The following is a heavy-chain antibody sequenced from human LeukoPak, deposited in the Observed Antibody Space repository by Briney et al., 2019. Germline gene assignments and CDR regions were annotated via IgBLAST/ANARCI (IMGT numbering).Heavy chain of an antibody. CDR1: GFTFSSYD. J-gene: IGHJ6*04. CDR2: IGTAGDP. D-gene: IGHD3-10*02. CDR3: ARVVRGAYYGMDV. V-gene: IGHV3-13*05. Sequence: GGSLRLSCAASGFTFSSYDMHWVRQATGKGLEWVSAIGTAGDPYYPGSVKGRFTISRGNAKNSLYLQMNSLRAGDTAVYYCARVVRGAYYGMDVWGKGTTVTVSS.